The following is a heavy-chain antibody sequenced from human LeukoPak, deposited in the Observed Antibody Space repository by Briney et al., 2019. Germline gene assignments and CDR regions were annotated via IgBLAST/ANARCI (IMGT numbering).Heavy chain of an antibody. D-gene: IGHD4-17*01. V-gene: IGHV3-23*01. CDR3: AKDPKVYGDYEY. J-gene: IGHJ4*02. CDR1: GFTFSSYA. Sequence: GGSLRLSCAASGFTFSSYAMSWVRQAPGKGLEWVSAISGSGGSTYYADSVKGRFTMSRDNSKNTLYLQMNSLRAEDTAVYYCAKDPKVYGDYEYWGQGTLVTVSS. CDR2: ISGSGGST.